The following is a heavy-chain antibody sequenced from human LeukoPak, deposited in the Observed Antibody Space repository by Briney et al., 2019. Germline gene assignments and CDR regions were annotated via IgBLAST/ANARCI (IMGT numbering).Heavy chain of an antibody. CDR3: AKAPVTTCRGAYCYPFDY. V-gene: IGHV3-23*01. CDR1: GFTFSSYA. Sequence: QPGGSLRLSCGASGFTFSSYAMSWVRQAPGKGLEWVSAISDSGNTYHADSVKGRFTISRDSSKNTLFLQMNRLRPEDAAVYYCAKAPVTTCRGAYCYPFDYWGQGILVTVSS. J-gene: IGHJ4*02. D-gene: IGHD2-21*01. CDR2: ISDSGNT.